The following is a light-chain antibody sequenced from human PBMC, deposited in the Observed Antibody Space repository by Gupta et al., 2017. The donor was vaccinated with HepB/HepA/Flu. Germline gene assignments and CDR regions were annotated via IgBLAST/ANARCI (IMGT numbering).Light chain of an antibody. CDR1: ELGDKF. CDR3: QTWDSSTVV. J-gene: IGLJ2*01. CDR2: QNR. Sequence: SYELTQPPSVSVSPGQTATITCSGNELGDKFACWYQQRSGQSPVLVIYQNRKRPSGIPERFSGSNSGNTATLTISGTQAMDEADYYCQTWDSSTVVFGGGTKLTVL. V-gene: IGLV3-1*01.